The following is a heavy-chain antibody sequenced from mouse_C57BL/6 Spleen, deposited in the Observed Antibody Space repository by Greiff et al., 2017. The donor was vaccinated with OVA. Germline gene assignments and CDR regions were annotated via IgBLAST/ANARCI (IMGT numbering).Heavy chain of an antibody. V-gene: IGHV1-69*01. CDR1: GYTFTSYW. J-gene: IGHJ3*01. Sequence: VQLQQPGAELVMPGASVKLSCKASGYTFTSYWMHWVKQRPGQGLEWIGEIDPSDSYTNYNQKFKGKSKLTVDKSSSTAYMQLSSLTSEDSAVYYCARGSLFAYWGQGTLVTVSA. CDR2: IDPSDSYT. CDR3: ARGSLFAY.